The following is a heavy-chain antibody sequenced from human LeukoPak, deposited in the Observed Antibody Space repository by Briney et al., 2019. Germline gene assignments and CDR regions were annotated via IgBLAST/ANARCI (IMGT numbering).Heavy chain of an antibody. V-gene: IGHV3-21*01. D-gene: IGHD4-17*01. CDR2: ISSSSSYI. J-gene: IGHJ4*02. Sequence: GGSLRLSCAASGFTFSSYSMNWVRQAPGKGLEWVSSISSSSSYIYYADSVKGRFTISRDNAKNSLYLQMNSLRAEDTAVYYCARDLHYYGDYEGWGQGTLVTVSS. CDR3: ARDLHYYGDYEG. CDR1: GFTFSSYS.